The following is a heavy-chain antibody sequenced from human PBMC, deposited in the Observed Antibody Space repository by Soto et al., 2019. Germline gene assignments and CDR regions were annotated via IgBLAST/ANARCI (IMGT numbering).Heavy chain of an antibody. CDR3: ARDHHRYSGYDYVDY. CDR2: ISSSSSYT. Sequence: QVQLVESGGGLVKPGGSLRLSCAASGFTFSDYYMSLIRQAPGKGLEWVSYISSSSSYTNYADSVKGRFTISRDNAKNSLYLQMNGLRAEDTAVYYCARDHHRYSGYDYVDYWGQGTLVTVSS. D-gene: IGHD5-12*01. J-gene: IGHJ4*02. V-gene: IGHV3-11*05. CDR1: GFTFSDYY.